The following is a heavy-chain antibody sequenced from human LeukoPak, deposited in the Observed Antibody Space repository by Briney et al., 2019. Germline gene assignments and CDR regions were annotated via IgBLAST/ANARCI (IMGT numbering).Heavy chain of an antibody. J-gene: IGHJ4*02. CDR3: ARRRRCSTSCYVDLDY. V-gene: IGHV3-74*01. CDR2: TNSDGSST. D-gene: IGHD2-2*01. Sequence: GGSLRLSCAASGFTLSSYWMHWDRQAQGEGLVWVSRTNSDGSSTSYADSVKGRFTISRDNAKNTLYLQMNSLRAEDTAVYYCARRRRCSTSCYVDLDYWGQGTLVTVSS. CDR1: GFTLSSYW.